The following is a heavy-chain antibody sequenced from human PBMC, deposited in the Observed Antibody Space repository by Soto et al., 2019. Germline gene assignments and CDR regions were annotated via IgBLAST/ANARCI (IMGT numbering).Heavy chain of an antibody. CDR2: IYYSGST. V-gene: IGHV4-31*03. D-gene: IGHD3-22*01. CDR3: ARAGYYDSSGYSLGAFDI. J-gene: IGHJ3*02. CDR1: GGSISSGGYY. Sequence: SETLSLTCTVSGGSISSGGYYWSWIRQHPGKGLEWIGYIYYSGSTYYNPSLKSRVTISVDTSKNQFSLRLSSVTAADTAVYYCARAGYYDSSGYSLGAFDIWGQGTMVTVSS.